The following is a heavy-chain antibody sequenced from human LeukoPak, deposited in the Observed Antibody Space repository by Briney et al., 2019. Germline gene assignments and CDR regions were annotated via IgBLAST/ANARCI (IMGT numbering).Heavy chain of an antibody. J-gene: IGHJ6*02. CDR3: ARLNSYFYGMDV. Sequence: SETLSLTCTASGGSMSSYYWSWIRQPPGKGLEWVGYIYYRGSTNYNPSLKSRVTISVDTSKNQFSLKVSSVTAADTAVYYCARLNSYFYGMDVWGQGTTVTVSS. V-gene: IGHV4-59*08. CDR2: IYYRGST. CDR1: GGSMSSYY.